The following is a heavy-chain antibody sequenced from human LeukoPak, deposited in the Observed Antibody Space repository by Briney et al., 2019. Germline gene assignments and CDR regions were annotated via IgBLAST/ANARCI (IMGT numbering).Heavy chain of an antibody. CDR1: GFTFSSYS. V-gene: IGHV3-21*01. D-gene: IGHD1-26*01. J-gene: IGHJ6*02. CDR3: ARWDKHGMDV. CDR2: ISSSSSHI. Sequence: PGGSLRLSCAASGFTFSSYSMNWVRQAPGKGLEWVSPISSSSSHIYYADSVKGRFTISRDNAKNSLYLQMNSLRAEDTAVYYCARWDKHGMDVWGQGTTVTVSS.